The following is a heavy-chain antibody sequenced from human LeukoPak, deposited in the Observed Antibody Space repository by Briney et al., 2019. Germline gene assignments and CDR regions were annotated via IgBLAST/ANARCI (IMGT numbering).Heavy chain of an antibody. D-gene: IGHD3-3*01. V-gene: IGHV1-2*02. J-gene: IGHJ3*02. CDR3: ARGYYDFWSGSNAFDI. CDR1: GYTFTGYY. CDR2: INPNSGGT. Sequence: ASVKVPCKASGYTFTGYYMHWVRQAPGQGLEWMGWINPNSGGTNYAQKFQGRVTMTRDTSISTAYMELSRLRSDDTAVYYCARGYYDFWSGSNAFDIWGQGTMVTVSS.